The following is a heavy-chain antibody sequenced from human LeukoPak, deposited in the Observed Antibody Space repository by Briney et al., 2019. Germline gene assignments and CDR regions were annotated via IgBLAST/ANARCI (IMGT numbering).Heavy chain of an antibody. D-gene: IGHD6-6*01. CDR2: ISSSRSDI. CDR3: ARDNQLVPYY. CDR1: GFTFSRYR. Sequence: GGSLRLSCADSGFTFSRYRMNWVRQAPGKGVEWVSYISSSRSDIYYADTVKGGFTISRDNATTSLYLQMHSLTAEDTAVYYCARDNQLVPYYWGQGTLFTASS. J-gene: IGHJ4*02. V-gene: IGHV3-21*01.